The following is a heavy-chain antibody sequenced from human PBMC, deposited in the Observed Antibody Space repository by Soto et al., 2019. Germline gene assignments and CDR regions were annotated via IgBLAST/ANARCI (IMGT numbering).Heavy chain of an antibody. D-gene: IGHD3-22*01. Sequence: SVKVSCKASGGTFSSYAISWVRQAPGQGLEWMGGIIPIFGTANYAQKFQGRVTITADESTSTAYMELSSLRSEDTAVYYCARYYYDSSGYYYFDYWGQGTLVTSPQ. CDR3: ARYYYDSSGYYYFDY. CDR1: GGTFSSYA. CDR2: IIPIFGTA. V-gene: IGHV1-69*13. J-gene: IGHJ4*02.